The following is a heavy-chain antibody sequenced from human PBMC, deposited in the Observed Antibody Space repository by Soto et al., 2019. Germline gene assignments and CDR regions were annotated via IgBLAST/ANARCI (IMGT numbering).Heavy chain of an antibody. CDR1: GGSFSGYY. V-gene: IGHV4-34*01. D-gene: IGHD6-13*01. CDR3: ARGKIAAAGPY. CDR2: INHSGST. J-gene: IGHJ4*02. Sequence: TSETLSLTCAVYGGSFSGYYWSWIRQPPGKGLEWIGEINHSGSTNYNPSLKSRVTISVDTSKNQFSLKLSSVTAADTAVYYCARGKIAAAGPYWGQGTLVTVSS.